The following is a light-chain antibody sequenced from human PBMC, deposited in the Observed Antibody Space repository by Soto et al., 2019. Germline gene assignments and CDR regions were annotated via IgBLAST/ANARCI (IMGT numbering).Light chain of an antibody. J-gene: IGLJ3*02. CDR2: RNN. Sequence: QSVLTQPPSVSGAPGQRVTISCTGSSSNIGAGYDVHWYQQLPGTAPKLLIYRNNNRPSGVPDRFSGSKSGTSASLAITGLQAGDEADYYCHSYDSSLSGSVFGGGTKLTVL. CDR3: HSYDSSLSGSV. CDR1: SSNIGAGYD. V-gene: IGLV1-40*01.